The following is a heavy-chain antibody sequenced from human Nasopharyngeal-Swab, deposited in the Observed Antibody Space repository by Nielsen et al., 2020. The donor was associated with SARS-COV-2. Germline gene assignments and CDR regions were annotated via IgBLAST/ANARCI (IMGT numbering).Heavy chain of an antibody. CDR3: ARTDPHYDFWSGYYNNYGMDV. CDR1: GYTFTSYD. Sequence: ASVKVSCKASGYTFTSYDINWVRQATGQGLEWMGWINTNTGNPTYAQGFTGRFVFSLDTSVSTAYLQISSLKAEDTAVYYCARTDPHYDFWSGYYNNYGMDVWGQGTTVTVSS. CDR2: INTNTGNP. D-gene: IGHD3-3*01. J-gene: IGHJ6*02. V-gene: IGHV7-4-1*02.